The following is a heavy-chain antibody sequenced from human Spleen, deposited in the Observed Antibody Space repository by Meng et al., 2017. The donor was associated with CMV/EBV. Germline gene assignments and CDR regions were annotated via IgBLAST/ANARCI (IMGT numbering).Heavy chain of an antibody. V-gene: IGHV4-34*01. CDR1: GGSFSGYY. J-gene: IGHJ4*02. CDR2: INHSGST. CDR3: ARNLDYGDYVPATLAY. D-gene: IGHD4-17*01. Sequence: LQEWGAGLFKPSEPLFLTCPVYGGSFSGYYWSWIRQPPGKGLEWIGEINHSGSTNYNPSLKSRVTISVDTSKNQFSLKLSSVTAADTAVYYCARNLDYGDYVPATLAYWGQGTLVTVSS.